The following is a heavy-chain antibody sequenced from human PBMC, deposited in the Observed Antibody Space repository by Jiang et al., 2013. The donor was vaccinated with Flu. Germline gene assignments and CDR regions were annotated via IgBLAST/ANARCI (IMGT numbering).Heavy chain of an antibody. V-gene: IGHV5-51*01. CDR3: ARPPRSGSWGDAFDL. Sequence: GAEVKKPGESLKISCKGSGYSFTSYWIGWVRQMPGKGLEWMGIIYPGDSDTRYSPSFQGQVTISVDKSISTAYLQWSSLKASDTAMYYCARPPRSGSWGDAFDLWGQGTMVTVSS. CDR1: GYSFTSYW. D-gene: IGHD1-26*01. CDR2: IYPGDSDT. J-gene: IGHJ3*01.